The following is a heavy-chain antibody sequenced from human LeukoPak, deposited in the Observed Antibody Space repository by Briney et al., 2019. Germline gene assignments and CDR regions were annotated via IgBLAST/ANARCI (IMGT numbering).Heavy chain of an antibody. J-gene: IGHJ4*02. CDR1: GFTFSSDG. D-gene: IGHD2-2*01. Sequence: GGSLRLSCAASGFTFSSDGMNWVRQAPGKGLEWISSISSSSTYIYYADSVKGRFTISRDNAKNSLYLQMNSLRAEDTAVYYCARAYCSSTRCSYYFDSWGQGTLVTV. CDR2: ISSSSTYI. V-gene: IGHV3-21*01. CDR3: ARAYCSSTRCSYYFDS.